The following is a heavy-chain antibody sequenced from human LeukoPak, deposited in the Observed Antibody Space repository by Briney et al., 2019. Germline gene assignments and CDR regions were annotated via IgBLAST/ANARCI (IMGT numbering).Heavy chain of an antibody. J-gene: IGHJ5*02. Sequence: ASVQVSCKASGWTFPSYGFSWVRQAPGQGLAWMGWISAYNGNTNYAQKLQGRVTMTTDTSTSTAYMELRSLRSDDTAVYYCAREHSSGYLLDPWGQGTLVTVSS. V-gene: IGHV1-18*01. D-gene: IGHD3-22*01. CDR2: ISAYNGNT. CDR1: GWTFPSYG. CDR3: AREHSSGYLLDP.